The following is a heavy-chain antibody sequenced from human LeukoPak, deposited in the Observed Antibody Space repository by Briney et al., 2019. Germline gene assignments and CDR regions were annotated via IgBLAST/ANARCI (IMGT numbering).Heavy chain of an antibody. D-gene: IGHD1-26*01. Sequence: GGSLRLSCAASGFTFSSYALSWVRQAPGKGLEGVSAISGSGGSTYYADSVKGRFTISRDNSKNTLYLQMNSLRAEDTAVYYCAKVTLLGASSPYYFDYWGQGTLVTVSS. CDR2: ISGSGGST. CDR1: GFTFSSYA. CDR3: AKVTLLGASSPYYFDY. J-gene: IGHJ4*02. V-gene: IGHV3-23*01.